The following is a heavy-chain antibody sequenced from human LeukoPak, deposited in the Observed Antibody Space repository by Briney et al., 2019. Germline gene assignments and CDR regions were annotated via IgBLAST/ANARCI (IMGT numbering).Heavy chain of an antibody. Sequence: SETLSLTCAVYGGSFSGYYWSWIRQPPGKGLEWIGEINHSGSTNYNPSLKSRVTISVDTSKNQFSLKLSSVTAADTAVYSCARHRSYYDILTGWGLFAFDIWGQGTMVTVSS. J-gene: IGHJ3*02. V-gene: IGHV4-34*01. D-gene: IGHD3-9*01. CDR2: INHSGST. CDR1: GGSFSGYY. CDR3: ARHRSYYDILTGWGLFAFDI.